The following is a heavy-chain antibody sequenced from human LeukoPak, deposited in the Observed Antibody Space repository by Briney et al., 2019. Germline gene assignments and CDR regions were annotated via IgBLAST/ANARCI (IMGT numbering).Heavy chain of an antibody. D-gene: IGHD3-10*01. CDR3: ARNQITMVRGVINPFDY. J-gene: IGHJ4*02. V-gene: IGHV4-38-2*02. CDR1: GYSISSGYY. CDR2: IYHSGST. Sequence: SETLSLTCTVSGYSISSGYYWGWIRQPPGKGLEWIGSIYHSGSTYYNPSLKSRVTISVDTSKNQFSLKLSSVTAADTAVYYCARNQITMVRGVINPFDYWGQGTLVTVSS.